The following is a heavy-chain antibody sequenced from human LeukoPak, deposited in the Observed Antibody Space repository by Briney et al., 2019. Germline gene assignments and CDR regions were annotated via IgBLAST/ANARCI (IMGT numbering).Heavy chain of an antibody. Sequence: ASVKVSCKASGYTFTSYGISWVRQAPGQGLEWRGWISAYNGNTNYAQKLQDRVTMTTDTSTSTAYMELRSLRSDDTAVYYCARELSYGDYRPENWFDPWGQGTLVTVSS. CDR1: GYTFTSYG. V-gene: IGHV1-18*01. CDR3: ARELSYGDYRPENWFDP. D-gene: IGHD4-17*01. CDR2: ISAYNGNT. J-gene: IGHJ5*02.